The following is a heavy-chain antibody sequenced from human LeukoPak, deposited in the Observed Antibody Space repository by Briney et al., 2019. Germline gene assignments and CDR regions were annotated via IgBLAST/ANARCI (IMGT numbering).Heavy chain of an antibody. V-gene: IGHV3-43*02. J-gene: IGHJ4*02. CDR2: ISGDGGRT. CDR1: GFTFDDYA. CDR3: AKDMKLGYSSCPGDRYFDY. Sequence: GGSLRLSCAASGFTFDDYAMHWVRQAPGKGLEWVSLISGDGGRTYYADSVKGRFTISRDNSKNSLYLQMNSLRTEDTALYYCAKDMKLGYSSCPGDRYFDYWGQGTLVTVSS. D-gene: IGHD6-19*01.